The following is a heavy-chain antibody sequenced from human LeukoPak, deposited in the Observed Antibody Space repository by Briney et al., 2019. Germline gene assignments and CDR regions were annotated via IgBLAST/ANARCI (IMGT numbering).Heavy chain of an antibody. CDR3: ARDTLVRGASLDY. J-gene: IGHJ4*02. V-gene: IGHV1-2*02. Sequence: ASVKVSCKASGYTFTDYYMHWVRQAPGQGLEWMGWVNPNSGGTNYAQKFQGRVTMTRETSISTAYLELSRLRSDDTAVYYCARDTLVRGASLDYWGQGTLVTVSS. D-gene: IGHD3-10*01. CDR2: VNPNSGGT. CDR1: GYTFTDYY.